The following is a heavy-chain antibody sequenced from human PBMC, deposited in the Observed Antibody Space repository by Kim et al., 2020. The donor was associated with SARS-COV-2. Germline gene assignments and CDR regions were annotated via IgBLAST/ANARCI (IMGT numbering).Heavy chain of an antibody. D-gene: IGHD3-10*01. V-gene: IGHV3-43*01. CDR3: AKDMAGFEVRGPGMDV. J-gene: IGHJ6*02. Sequence: VKGRFTISRDNSKNSLYLQMNSLRTEDTALYYCAKDMAGFEVRGPGMDVWGQGTTVTVSS.